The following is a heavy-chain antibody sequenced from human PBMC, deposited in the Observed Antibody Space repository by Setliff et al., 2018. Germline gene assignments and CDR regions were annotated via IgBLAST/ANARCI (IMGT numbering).Heavy chain of an antibody. D-gene: IGHD3-22*01. V-gene: IGHV1-24*01. CDR1: GSTLTELT. CDR2: FNPEDDEI. Sequence: ASVKVSCKVSGSTLTELTMYWVRQAPGKGLEWMGSFNPEDDEIIYAQKFLGRVTMTEDTSTDTAYMELSSLRSEDMAVYYCATKDYDTSGYYRPFGFWGQGTLVTVS. J-gene: IGHJ4*01. CDR3: ATKDYDTSGYYRPFGF.